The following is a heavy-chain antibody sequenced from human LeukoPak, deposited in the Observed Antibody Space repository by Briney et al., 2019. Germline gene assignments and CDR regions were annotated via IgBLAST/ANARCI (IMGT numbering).Heavy chain of an antibody. J-gene: IGHJ3*02. CDR1: GGSISSSSYY. Sequence: KTSETLSLTCTVSGGSISSSSYYWGWIRQPPGKGLEWIGSIYYSGSTYYNPSLKSRVTISVDTSKNQFSLKLSSVTAADTAVYYCARDGQWLVYRDAFDIWGQGTMVTVSS. V-gene: IGHV4-39*07. CDR3: ARDGQWLVYRDAFDI. D-gene: IGHD6-19*01. CDR2: IYYSGST.